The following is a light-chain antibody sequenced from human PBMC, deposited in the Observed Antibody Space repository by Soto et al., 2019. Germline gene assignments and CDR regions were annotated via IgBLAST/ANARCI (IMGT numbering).Light chain of an antibody. V-gene: IGLV2-23*02. CDR3: CSYVGSSTSYV. J-gene: IGLJ1*01. Sequence: LTPPASVSGSPGQSITISCTGTSGDVGNYNLVSWYQQHPGKAPKLMIYEVNKWPSGVSNRFSGSKSGNTASLTISGLQAEDEADYYCCSYVGSSTSYVFGTGTKVTVL. CDR2: EVN. CDR1: SGDVGNYNL.